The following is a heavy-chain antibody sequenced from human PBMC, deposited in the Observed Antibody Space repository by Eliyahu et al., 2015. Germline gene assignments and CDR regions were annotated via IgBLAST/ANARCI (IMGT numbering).Heavy chain of an antibody. D-gene: IGHD3-22*01. V-gene: IGHV4-39*01. CDR1: GXSISSXSYY. Sequence: QLQLQESGPGLVKPSXTXSXTCTVSGXSISSXSYYXGWIRXPPGKGREWIGSIYYSGSTYYNPSLKSRVTISVDTSKNQFSLKLSSVTAADTAVYYCARDSSAPGCDFDYWGQGTLVTVSS. J-gene: IGHJ4*02. CDR3: ARDSSAPGCDFDY. CDR2: IYYSGST.